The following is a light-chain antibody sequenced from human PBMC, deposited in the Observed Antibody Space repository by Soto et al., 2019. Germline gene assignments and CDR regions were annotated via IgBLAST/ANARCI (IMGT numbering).Light chain of an antibody. Sequence: EIVMTQSPATLSVSPGERATLSCRASQSVSIDLDWYQQTPGQAPRLLIYGASTRATGIPVRFSGSASGTEFTLNISSLQSEDFTVYYCHQYKKWPLTFGQGTKVEIK. CDR3: HQYKKWPLT. CDR2: GAS. V-gene: IGKV3-15*01. J-gene: IGKJ1*01. CDR1: QSVSID.